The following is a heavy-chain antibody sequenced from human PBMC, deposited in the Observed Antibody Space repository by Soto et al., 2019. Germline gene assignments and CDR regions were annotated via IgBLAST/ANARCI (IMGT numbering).Heavy chain of an antibody. D-gene: IGHD5-18*01. CDR2: ISYDGSNK. J-gene: IGHJ4*02. CDR1: GFTFSSYA. Sequence: QVQLVESGGGVVQPGRSLRLYCAASGFTFSSYAMHWVRQAPGKGLEWVAVISYDGSNKYYADSVKGRFTISRDNSKNTLYLQMNSLRAEDTAVYYCARAALDTAHLFDYWGQGTLVTVSS. V-gene: IGHV3-30-3*01. CDR3: ARAALDTAHLFDY.